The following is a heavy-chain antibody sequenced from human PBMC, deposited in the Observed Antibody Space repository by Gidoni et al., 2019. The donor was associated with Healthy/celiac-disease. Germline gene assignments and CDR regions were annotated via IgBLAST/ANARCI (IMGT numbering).Heavy chain of an antibody. CDR1: GFTFADYA. Sequence: EVQLVESGGGLVQPGRSLRPSCSASGFTFADYARYWVRQAPGKGLEWVSGISWNSGSIGYADSVKGRFTISRDNAKNSLYLQMNSLRAEDTALYYCAKAIYSGYDLGSTDYWGQGTLVTVSS. D-gene: IGHD5-12*01. CDR3: AKAIYSGYDLGSTDY. J-gene: IGHJ4*02. CDR2: ISWNSGSI. V-gene: IGHV3-9*01.